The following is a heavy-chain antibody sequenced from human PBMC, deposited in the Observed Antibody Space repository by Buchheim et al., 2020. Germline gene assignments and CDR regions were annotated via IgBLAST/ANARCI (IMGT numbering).Heavy chain of an antibody. V-gene: IGHV4-59*01. J-gene: IGHJ6*02. D-gene: IGHD5-18*01. CDR3: AREHTSVGFTYGYGMDV. CDR2: IYDSGYT. Sequence: QVQLQESGPGLVKPSETLSLTCSVSGVSISSFYWSWIRQPPGKGLEWIGHIYDSGYTNYNPSLNSRVTISVDTSKSQFSLKLRSVTAADTAVYYCAREHTSVGFTYGYGMDVWGQGTT. CDR1: GVSISSFY.